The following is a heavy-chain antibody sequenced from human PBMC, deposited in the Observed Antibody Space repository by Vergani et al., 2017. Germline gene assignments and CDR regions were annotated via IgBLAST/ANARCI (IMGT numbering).Heavy chain of an antibody. V-gene: IGHV3-74*01. CDR3: ARVYGSGSSNNAFDI. CDR1: GFTFSSYW. Sequence: EVQLVESGGGLVQPGGSLRLSCAASGFTFSSYWMHWVRHAPGKGLVWVSRINSDGSSTSYADSVKGRFTISRDNAKNTLYLQMNSLRAEDTAVYYCARVYGSGSSNNAFDIWGQGTMVTVSS. J-gene: IGHJ3*02. CDR2: INSDGSST. D-gene: IGHD3-10*01.